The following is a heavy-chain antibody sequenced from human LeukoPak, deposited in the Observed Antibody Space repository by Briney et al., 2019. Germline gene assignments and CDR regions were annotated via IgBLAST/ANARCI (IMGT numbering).Heavy chain of an antibody. D-gene: IGHD2/OR15-2a*01. CDR3: AKANGLSTSKTYFDY. J-gene: IGHJ4*02. Sequence: GGPVKVSCKASGYTFTSYGISWVRQAPGQGLEWMGWISAYNGNTNYAQKLQGRVTMTTDTSTSTAYMELRSLRSDDTAVYYCAKANGLSTSKTYFDYWGQGTLVTVSS. V-gene: IGHV1-18*01. CDR2: ISAYNGNT. CDR1: GYTFTSYG.